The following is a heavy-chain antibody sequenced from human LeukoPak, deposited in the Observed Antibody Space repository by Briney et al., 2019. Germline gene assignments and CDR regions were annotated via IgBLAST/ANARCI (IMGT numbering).Heavy chain of an antibody. CDR2: INHSGST. V-gene: IGHV4-34*01. CDR3: ARGRGARRIFDL. J-gene: IGHJ2*01. D-gene: IGHD1-26*01. Sequence: SETLSLTCAVYGGSFSGYYWSWIRQPPGKGLEWIGEINHSGSTNYYPSLKSRVTISVDTSKNQFSLKLSSVTAADTAVYYCARGRGARRIFDLWGRGTLVTVSS. CDR1: GGSFSGYY.